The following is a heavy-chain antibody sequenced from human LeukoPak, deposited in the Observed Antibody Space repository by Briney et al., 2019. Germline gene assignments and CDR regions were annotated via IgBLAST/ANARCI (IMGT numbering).Heavy chain of an antibody. J-gene: IGHJ4*02. Sequence: SETLSLTCAVYGGSFSGYYWCWIRQPPGKGLEWIGEINHSGSTNYNPSLKSRVTISVDTSKNQFSLKLSSVTAADTAVYYCARQGDYYGSGSYWIFDYWGQGTLVTVSS. CDR1: GGSFSGYY. CDR2: INHSGST. CDR3: ARQGDYYGSGSYWIFDY. D-gene: IGHD3-10*01. V-gene: IGHV4-34*01.